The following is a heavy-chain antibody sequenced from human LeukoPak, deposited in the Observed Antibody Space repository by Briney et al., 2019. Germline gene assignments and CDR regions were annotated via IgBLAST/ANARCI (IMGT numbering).Heavy chain of an antibody. D-gene: IGHD2-21*01. Sequence: ASVKVSCKASGYTFTSYDINWVRQATGQGLEWMGWMNPNSGNTGYAQKFQGRVTITRNTSISTAYMELGSLRSEDTAVYYCARGRIVVGNFDYWGQGTLVTVSS. V-gene: IGHV1-8*03. CDR3: ARGRIVVGNFDY. CDR2: MNPNSGNT. J-gene: IGHJ4*02. CDR1: GYTFTSYD.